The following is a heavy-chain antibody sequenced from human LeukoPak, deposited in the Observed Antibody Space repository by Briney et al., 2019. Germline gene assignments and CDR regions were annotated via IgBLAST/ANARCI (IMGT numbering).Heavy chain of an antibody. CDR1: GYTFTSYG. CDR3: ARADGIYDSSGYYYHYFDY. V-gene: IGHV1-18*01. Sequence: ASVKVSCKASGYTFTSYGISWVRQAPGQGLEWMGWISAYNGNTNYAQKLQGRVTMTTDTSTSTAYMELRSLRSDDTAVYYCARADGIYDSSGYYYHYFDYWGQGTLVSVCS. CDR2: ISAYNGNT. D-gene: IGHD3-22*01. J-gene: IGHJ4*02.